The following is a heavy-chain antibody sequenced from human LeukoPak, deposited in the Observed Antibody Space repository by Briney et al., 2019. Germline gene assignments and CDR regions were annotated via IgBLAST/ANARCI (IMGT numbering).Heavy chain of an antibody. Sequence: GASVKVSCKASGYTFTSYGISWVRQAPGQGLEWMGWISAYNGNANYAQKLQGRVTMTTDTSTSTAYMELRSLRSDDTAVYYCARAVAAAGTEYYYYYMDVWGKGTTVTVSS. CDR2: ISAYNGNA. CDR1: GYTFTSYG. D-gene: IGHD6-13*01. V-gene: IGHV1-18*01. J-gene: IGHJ6*03. CDR3: ARAVAAAGTEYYYYYMDV.